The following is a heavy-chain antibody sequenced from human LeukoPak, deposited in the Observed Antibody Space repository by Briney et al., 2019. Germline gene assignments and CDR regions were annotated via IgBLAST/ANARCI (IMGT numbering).Heavy chain of an antibody. CDR3: ARWDDYFDTSGYYPDF. CDR1: GFSIRSYA. V-gene: IGHV3-33*01. Sequence: GGSRRLSCVLSGFSIRSYAFHWVRPAPGKGRGWVAVIWYDGSQERYAESVKGRFIISRDNPKNIVYLQINSLRAEDTAVYYCARWDDYFDTSGYYPDFWGQGTLVIVSS. J-gene: IGHJ4*02. CDR2: IWYDGSQE. D-gene: IGHD3-22*01.